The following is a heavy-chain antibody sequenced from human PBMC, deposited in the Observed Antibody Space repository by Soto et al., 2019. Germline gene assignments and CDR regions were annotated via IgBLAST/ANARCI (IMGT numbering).Heavy chain of an antibody. Sequence: EVQLVESGGDLVQPGGSLRLSCAASGFIFSSYWMHWVRQAPGKGLVWVSRVKSDGSTYYADSVKGRFTISRDNAKNTLYLQMNSLTVEDTAVYYRARGIRGHYGSDVWGQGTMVTVSS. J-gene: IGHJ3*01. V-gene: IGHV3-74*01. D-gene: IGHD5-12*01. CDR3: ARGIRGHYGSDV. CDR2: VKSDGST. CDR1: GFIFSSYW.